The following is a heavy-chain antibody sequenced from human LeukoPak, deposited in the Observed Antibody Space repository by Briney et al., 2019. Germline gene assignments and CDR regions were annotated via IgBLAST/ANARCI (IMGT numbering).Heavy chain of an antibody. CDR3: AKDRRSDFWSGYNYYMDV. Sequence: GSLRLSCAASGFTFSSYGVHWVRQAPGKGLEWVAVVWYGGSNKYYADSVKGRFTISRDNSKNTLYLQMNSLRAEDTAVYYCAKDRRSDFWSGYNYYMDVWGKGTTVTVSS. CDR1: GFTFSSYG. D-gene: IGHD3-3*01. V-gene: IGHV3-30*02. J-gene: IGHJ6*03. CDR2: VWYGGSNK.